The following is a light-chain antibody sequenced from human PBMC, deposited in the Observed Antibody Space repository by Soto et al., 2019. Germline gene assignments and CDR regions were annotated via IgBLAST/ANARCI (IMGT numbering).Light chain of an antibody. CDR1: QSVNSN. Sequence: EIVMTQSPATLSVSPGERATLSCRATQSVNSNLAWYQQKPGQAPRLLIYGASTRATGIPARFSGSGSGTEFTLTISSLHSEDFAVYYCQQYNDWPMYSFGQGTKLEIK. CDR2: GAS. J-gene: IGKJ2*03. CDR3: QQYNDWPMYS. V-gene: IGKV3-15*01.